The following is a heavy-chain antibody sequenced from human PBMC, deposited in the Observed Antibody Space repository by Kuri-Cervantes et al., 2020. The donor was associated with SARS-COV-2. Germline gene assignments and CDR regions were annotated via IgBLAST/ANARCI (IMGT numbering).Heavy chain of an antibody. V-gene: IGHV4-39*01. Sequence: SETLSLTCTVSGGSNSSSSYYWGWIRQPPGKGREWIGSIYYSGSTYYNPSLKCRVTISVDTSKNQFSLKLSSVTAADTAVYYCARTPPRVAEGRGDYRGQGTLVTVSS. CDR3: ARTPPRVAEGRGDY. J-gene: IGHJ4*02. CDR1: GGSNSSSSYY. CDR2: IYYSGST. D-gene: IGHD2-15*01.